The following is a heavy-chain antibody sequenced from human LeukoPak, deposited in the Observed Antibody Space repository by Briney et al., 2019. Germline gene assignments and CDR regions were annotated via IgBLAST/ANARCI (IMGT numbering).Heavy chain of an antibody. CDR1: GFTFSSYS. CDR2: ISSSSSYI. D-gene: IGHD3-16*01. V-gene: IGHV3-21*01. J-gene: IGHJ4*02. Sequence: GGSLRLSCAASGFTFSSYSMNWVRQAPGKGLEWVSSISSSSSYIYYADSVKGRFTISRDNAKNSLYLQMNSLRAEDTAVYYCATRGRLGGFYPIDYWGQGTLVTVSS. CDR3: ATRGRLGGFYPIDY.